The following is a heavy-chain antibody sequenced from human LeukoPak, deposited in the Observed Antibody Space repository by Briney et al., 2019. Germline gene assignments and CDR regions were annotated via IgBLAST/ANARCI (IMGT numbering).Heavy chain of an antibody. CDR2: ISSSSSYI. Sequence: GGSLRLSCAASGFTFSSYSMNWVRQAPGKGLEWVSSISSSSSYIYYADSVKGRFTISRDNAKNSLYLQMNSLRAEDTALYYCAKEGGGVGFDIWGQGTMVTVSS. J-gene: IGHJ3*02. CDR1: GFTFSSYS. CDR3: AKEGGGVGFDI. V-gene: IGHV3-21*04. D-gene: IGHD3-16*01.